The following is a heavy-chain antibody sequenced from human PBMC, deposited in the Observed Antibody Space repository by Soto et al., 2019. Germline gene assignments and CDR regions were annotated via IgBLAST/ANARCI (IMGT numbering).Heavy chain of an antibody. CDR1: GYTFTSYA. Sequence: QVQLVQSGEEVKKPGASVKVSCKASGYTFTSYAMHWVRKAPGQRLEWMGWINAGNGNTKYSKKFQGRVTITRDTSASTASMELSSLRSEDTAVYYCARGSRYDPTNDAFAIWGQGTMVTVSS. CDR2: INAGNGNT. J-gene: IGHJ3*02. V-gene: IGHV1-3*01. CDR3: ARGSRYDPTNDAFAI. D-gene: IGHD5-12*01.